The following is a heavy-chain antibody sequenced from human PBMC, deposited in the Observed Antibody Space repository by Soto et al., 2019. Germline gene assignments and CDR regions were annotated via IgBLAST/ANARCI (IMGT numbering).Heavy chain of an antibody. D-gene: IGHD1-1*01. V-gene: IGHV2-70*01. J-gene: IGHJ4*02. Sequence: GPTLVNPTHTLRLTCTFSWFSFNSSGMCVSWIRQPPGKALEWLALIDWDDDKYYSTSLKTRLTISKDTSKNQVVLTMTNMDPVDTATHYCARTNWNDGSVDYWGQGTLVTVSS. CDR3: ARTNWNDGSVDY. CDR2: IDWDDDK. CDR1: WFSFNSSGMC.